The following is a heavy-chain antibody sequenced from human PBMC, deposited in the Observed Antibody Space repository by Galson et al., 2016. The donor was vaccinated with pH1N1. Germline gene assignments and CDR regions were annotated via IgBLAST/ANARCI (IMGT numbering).Heavy chain of an antibody. CDR3: ARSPADPGYSYYYMDV. CDR2: IFPGDSDT. Sequence: QSGAEVKKPGESLKISCKGSGYSFTSYWIGWVRQMPGKGLEWMGIIFPGDSDTRYSPSVQGQVTISADKSISTGYLQWNSLRASDTAMYYCARSPADPGYSYYYMDVWGKGTTVSVSS. CDR1: GYSFTSYW. J-gene: IGHJ6*03. D-gene: IGHD2-21*01. V-gene: IGHV5-51*03.